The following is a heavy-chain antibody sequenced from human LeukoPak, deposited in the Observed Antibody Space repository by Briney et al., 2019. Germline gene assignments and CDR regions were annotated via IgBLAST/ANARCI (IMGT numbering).Heavy chain of an antibody. Sequence: GRSLRLSCAASGFTFSSYAMSWVRQAPGKGLEWVSAISGSGGSTYYADSVKGRFTISRDNSKNTLYLQMNSLRAEDTAVYYCAKDVGCSSTSCYRSFDYGAQGTLVTVSS. V-gene: IGHV3-23*01. D-gene: IGHD2-2*01. J-gene: IGHJ4*02. CDR1: GFTFSSYA. CDR3: AKDVGCSSTSCYRSFDY. CDR2: ISGSGGST.